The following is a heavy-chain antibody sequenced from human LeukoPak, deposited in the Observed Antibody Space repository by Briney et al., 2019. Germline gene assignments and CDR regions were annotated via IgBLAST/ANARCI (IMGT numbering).Heavy chain of an antibody. CDR1: GFTFSSYG. Sequence: GGSLRLSCAASGFTFSSYGMSWVRQAPGKGPEWVSAISGSGGSTYYADSVKGRFTISRDNSKNTLYLQMNSLRAEDTAVYYCAKDGYGDSRHWGQGTLVTVSS. V-gene: IGHV3-23*01. CDR2: ISGSGGST. CDR3: AKDGYGDSRH. J-gene: IGHJ1*01. D-gene: IGHD4-17*01.